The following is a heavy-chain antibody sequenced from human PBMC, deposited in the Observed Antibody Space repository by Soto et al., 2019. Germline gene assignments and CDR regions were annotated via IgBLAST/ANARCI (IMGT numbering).Heavy chain of an antibody. D-gene: IGHD1-26*01. CDR3: VNGGIVGAIRAPDFDN. V-gene: IGHV3-30*18. CDR2: ISYDGSNK. Sequence: GGSLRLSCAASGFTFSSYGMHWVRQAPSKGLEWVAVISYDGSNKYYADSVKGRFTISRDNSKNTLYLQMNSLRAEDTAVYFCVNGGIVGAIRAPDFDNWGQGTLVTVSS. CDR1: GFTFSSYG. J-gene: IGHJ4*02.